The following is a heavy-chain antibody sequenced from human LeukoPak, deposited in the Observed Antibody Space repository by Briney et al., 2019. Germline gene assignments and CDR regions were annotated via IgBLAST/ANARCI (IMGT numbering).Heavy chain of an antibody. CDR3: VRDWNGDYFDY. CDR2: IHTSGNT. J-gene: IGHJ4*02. Sequence: SQTLSLTCIVSGDSVSSGTYYWTWLRQPAGKGLEWIGRIHTSGNTNYSPSLKSRVTISRDTSKNQFSLRLTSVTAADTAVYYCVRDWNGDYFDYWGQGTLVTVSS. D-gene: IGHD1-1*01. CDR1: GDSVSSGTYY. V-gene: IGHV4-61*02.